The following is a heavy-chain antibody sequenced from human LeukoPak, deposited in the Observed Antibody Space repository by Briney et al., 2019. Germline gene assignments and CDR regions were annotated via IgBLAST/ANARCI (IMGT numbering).Heavy chain of an antibody. CDR2: MNPNSGNT. Sequence: ASVKVSCKASGYTFTSYDIHWVRQATGQGLEWMGWMNPNSGNTDFAQKFQGRVTMTRDTPISTVHMELSILTSEDTAVYYCARLEAAAGTGFDSWGQGTLVTVSS. CDR3: ARLEAAAGTGFDS. D-gene: IGHD6-13*01. J-gene: IGHJ5*01. V-gene: IGHV1-8*01. CDR1: GYTFTSYD.